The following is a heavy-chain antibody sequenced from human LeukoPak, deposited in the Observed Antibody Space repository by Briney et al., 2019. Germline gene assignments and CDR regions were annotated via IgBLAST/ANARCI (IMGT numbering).Heavy chain of an antibody. D-gene: IGHD3-9*01. CDR3: AGSILTGYPNFDY. CDR1: GGSISSSSYY. J-gene: IGHJ4*02. V-gene: IGHV3-11*04. Sequence: LSLTCTVSGGSISSSSYYWGWIRQPPGKGLEWVSYISSSSSSIYDADSVRGRFTISRYNAKNSLYLQMNSLRAEDTAVYYCAGSILTGYPNFDYWGQGTLVTVSS. CDR2: ISSSSSSI.